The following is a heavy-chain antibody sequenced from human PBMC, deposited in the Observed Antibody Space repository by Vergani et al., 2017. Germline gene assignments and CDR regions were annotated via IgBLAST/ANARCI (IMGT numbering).Heavy chain of an antibody. CDR3: ARAVVVVPATIHCYYYYMDV. CDR1: GGTFSSYA. D-gene: IGHD2-2*01. CDR2: IIPIFGTA. Sequence: QVQLVQSGAEVKKPGSSVKVSCKASGGTFSSYAISWVRQAPGQGLEWMGGIIPIFGTANYAQKFQGRVTITADESTSTAYMELSSLRSEDTAVYYCARAVVVVPATIHCYYYYMDVWGKGTTVTVSS. V-gene: IGHV1-69*01. J-gene: IGHJ6*03.